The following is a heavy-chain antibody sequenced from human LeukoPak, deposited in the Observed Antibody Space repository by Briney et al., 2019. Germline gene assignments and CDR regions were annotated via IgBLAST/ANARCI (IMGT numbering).Heavy chain of an antibody. V-gene: IGHV3-11*01. CDR2: ISSIGSTI. J-gene: IGHJ6*03. CDR1: GFTFSDYY. CDR3: ARDYVDTAMVTTGGHYYYYYYMDV. Sequence: GGSLRLSCAASGFTFSDYYMSWIRQAPGKGLEWVSYISSIGSTIYYADSVKGRFTISRDNAKNSLYLQMNSLRAEDTAVYYCARDYVDTAMVTTGGHYYYYYYMDVWGKGTTVTISS. D-gene: IGHD5-18*01.